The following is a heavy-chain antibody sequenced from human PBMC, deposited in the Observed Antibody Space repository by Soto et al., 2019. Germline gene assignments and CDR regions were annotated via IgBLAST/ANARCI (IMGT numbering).Heavy chain of an antibody. CDR3: ARHAAQYYYDSSGYNSLPSWYFDL. CDR1: GYSFTNNW. D-gene: IGHD3-22*01. V-gene: IGHV5-10-1*01. J-gene: IGHJ2*01. Sequence: EYLKVSLKGSGYSFTNNWIIWVRQMPGKGLECMGRIDPIDSDTHYSPSFQGHVTISADKSISTAYLQWSSLEASDTAMYYCARHAAQYYYDSSGYNSLPSWYFDLWGRGTLVTASS. CDR2: IDPIDSDT.